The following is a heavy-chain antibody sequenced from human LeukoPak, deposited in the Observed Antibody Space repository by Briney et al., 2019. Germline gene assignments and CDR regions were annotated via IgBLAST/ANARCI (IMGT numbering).Heavy chain of an antibody. D-gene: IGHD5-12*01. CDR2: IWHDGGRK. Sequence: PGGSLRLSCVVSGFTFSTHGFHWVRQAPGKGLELVSVIWHDGGRKEYADSVRGRFTISRDNSNLYLQMNSLRAEDTAIYYCARDIGNSGFNLDYWGQGTPVTVSS. CDR1: GFTFSTHG. CDR3: ARDIGNSGFNLDY. J-gene: IGHJ4*02. V-gene: IGHV3-33*01.